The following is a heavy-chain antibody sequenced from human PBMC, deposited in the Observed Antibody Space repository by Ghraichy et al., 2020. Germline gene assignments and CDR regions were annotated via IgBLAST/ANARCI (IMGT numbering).Heavy chain of an antibody. D-gene: IGHD2-2*02. V-gene: IGHV1-69*13. CDR1: GGTFSSYA. J-gene: IGHJ2*01. CDR3: ARAYCSSTSCDTDWYFDL. Sequence: SVKVSCKASGGTFSSYAISWVRQAPGQGLEWMGGIISIFGTANYAQKFQGRVTITADESTSSAYMELSSLRSEDTAVYYCARAYCSSTSCDTDWYFDLWGRGTLVTVSS. CDR2: IISIFGTA.